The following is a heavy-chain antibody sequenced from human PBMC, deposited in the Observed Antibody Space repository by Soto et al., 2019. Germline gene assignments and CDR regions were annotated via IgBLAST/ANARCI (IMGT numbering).Heavy chain of an antibody. CDR1: GGSISSGGYY. CDR2: IYYSGST. D-gene: IGHD6-19*01. J-gene: IGHJ1*01. Sequence: SETLSLTCTVSGGSISSGGYYWSWIRQHPGKGLEWIGYIYYSGSTYYNPPLKSRVTISVDTSKNQFSLKLSSVTAADTAVYYCARGPDPLGVAGTYFQHWGQGTLVTVSS. CDR3: ARGPDPLGVAGTYFQH. V-gene: IGHV4-31*03.